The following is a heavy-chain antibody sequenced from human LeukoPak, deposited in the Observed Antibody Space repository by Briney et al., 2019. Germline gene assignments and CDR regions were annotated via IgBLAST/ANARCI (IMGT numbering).Heavy chain of an antibody. CDR1: GFTFSSYG. J-gene: IGHJ3*02. V-gene: IGHV3-48*04. CDR2: ISSSGTTI. CDR3: ARVVNYSFDI. Sequence: GGSLRLSCAASGFTFSSYGMTWIRQAPGKGLEWVSFISSSGTTIYYADSVKGRFTISRDNAENSLYLQMNSLRAEDTAVYYCARVVNYSFDIWGQGTMVTVSS. D-gene: IGHD4-11*01.